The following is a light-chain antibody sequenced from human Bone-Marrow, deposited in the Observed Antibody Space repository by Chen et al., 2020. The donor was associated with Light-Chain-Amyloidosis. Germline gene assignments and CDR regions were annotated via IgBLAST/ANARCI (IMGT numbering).Light chain of an antibody. Sequence: QSVLTQPPSVSGAPGQRVTISCTGSSSNIGAGFSVHWYQQLSGTVPKLLIYGNTNRPSGVPDRFSGSNSGTSASLAITGLQAEDEADYYCQSYDNSLSGPVVFGGGTKLTVL. CDR1: SSNIGAGFS. CDR2: GNT. V-gene: IGLV1-40*01. CDR3: QSYDNSLSGPVV. J-gene: IGLJ2*01.